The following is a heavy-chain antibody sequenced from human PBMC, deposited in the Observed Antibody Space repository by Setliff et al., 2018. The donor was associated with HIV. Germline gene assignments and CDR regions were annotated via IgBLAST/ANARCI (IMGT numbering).Heavy chain of an antibody. CDR1: GFTFKNYG. V-gene: IGHV3-NL1*01. D-gene: IGHD3-16*01. Sequence: GGSLRLSCAASGFTFKNYGMHWVRQTPGKGLEWVSTLYGDGRTFYADSAQGRFTISRDNSNNILFLQMNSLLAEDTAVYYCAKGAKFLDPWGQGTLVTVSS. CDR3: AKGAKFLDP. CDR2: LYGDGRT. J-gene: IGHJ5*02.